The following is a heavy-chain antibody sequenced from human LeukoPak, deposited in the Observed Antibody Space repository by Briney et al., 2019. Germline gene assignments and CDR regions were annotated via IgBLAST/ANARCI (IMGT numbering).Heavy chain of an antibody. CDR3: ARDYGPEDIVVVVAAKRFDP. V-gene: IGHV3-21*01. CDR2: ISSSSSYI. D-gene: IGHD2-15*01. CDR1: GFTFSSYA. J-gene: IGHJ5*02. Sequence: PGGSLRLSCAASGFTFSSYAMSWVRQAPGKGVEWVSSISSSSSYIYYADSVKGRFTISRDNAKNSLYLQMNSLSAEDTAVYYCARDYGPEDIVVVVAAKRFDPWGQGTLVTVSS.